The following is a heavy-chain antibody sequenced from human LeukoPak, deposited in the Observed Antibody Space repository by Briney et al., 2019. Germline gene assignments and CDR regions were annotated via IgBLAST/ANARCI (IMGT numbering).Heavy chain of an antibody. CDR2: IKPDGSEK. CDR1: GFTFSSHW. V-gene: IGHV3-7*03. D-gene: IGHD6-19*01. J-gene: IGHJ4*02. Sequence: GGSLRLSCAASGFTFSSHWMSWVRQAPGKGLEWVGNIKPDGSEKYYVASVRGRFTISRDNAESSLYLQMNTLRAEDTAVYYCVRNLAVAGTCFDSWGQGTLVTVSS. CDR3: VRNLAVAGTCFDS.